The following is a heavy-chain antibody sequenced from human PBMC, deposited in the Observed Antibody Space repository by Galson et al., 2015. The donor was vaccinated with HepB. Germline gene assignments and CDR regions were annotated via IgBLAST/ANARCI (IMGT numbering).Heavy chain of an antibody. V-gene: IGHV3-30-3*01. D-gene: IGHD4-23*01. J-gene: IGHJ6*02. CDR3: ARDGYGLRWAQGEEYYYGMDV. CDR2: ISYDGSKR. CDR1: GFTFSFYA. Sequence: SLRLSCAASGFTFSFYAMYWVRQAPGKGLEWVALISYDGSKRYYADSVKGRFTISRDNSRNTLYLQMNSLRGEDTAVYHCARDGYGLRWAQGEEYYYGMDVWGQGTTVTVSS.